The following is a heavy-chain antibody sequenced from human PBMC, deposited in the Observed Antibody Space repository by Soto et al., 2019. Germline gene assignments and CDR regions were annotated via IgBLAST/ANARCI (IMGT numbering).Heavy chain of an antibody. CDR3: GRIASYGRAY. J-gene: IGHJ4*02. D-gene: IGHD5-18*01. Sequence: QVTLKESGPVLVKPTETLTLTCTVSGFSLSNPRIGVSWIRQPPGKALQRLAHIFSNDEKSSTTSLKSRLTVSKDTSKSQVVLTMTNMDPVDTATYYCGRIASYGRAYWGQGTLVTVSS. CDR2: IFSNDEK. CDR1: GFSLSNPRIG. V-gene: IGHV2-26*01.